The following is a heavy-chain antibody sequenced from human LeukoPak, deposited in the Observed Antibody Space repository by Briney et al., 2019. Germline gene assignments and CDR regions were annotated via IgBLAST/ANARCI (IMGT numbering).Heavy chain of an antibody. Sequence: ASVKVSCKASGYTFTGYYMHWVRQAPGQGLEWMGWINPNSGRTNYAQKFQGRVTMTRDTSISTAYMELSRLRSDDTAVYYCAREYSGSDSGGYFDYWGQGSLVTVSS. CDR1: GYTFTGYY. V-gene: IGHV1-2*02. CDR2: INPNSGRT. CDR3: AREYSGSDSGGYFDY. D-gene: IGHD5-12*01. J-gene: IGHJ4*02.